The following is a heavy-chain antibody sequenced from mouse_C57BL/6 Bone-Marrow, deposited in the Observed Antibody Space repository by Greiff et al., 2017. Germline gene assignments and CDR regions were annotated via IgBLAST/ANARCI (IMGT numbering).Heavy chain of an antibody. CDR3: ARKRLRRTGFAY. CDR2: ISSGSSTI. D-gene: IGHD2-4*01. CDR1: GFTFSDYG. V-gene: IGHV5-17*01. Sequence: EVTLMESGGGLVKPGGSLKLSCAASGFTFSDYGMHWVRQAPEKGLEWVAYISSGSSTIYYADTVKGRFTISRDNAQNTLFLQMTSLRSEDAAMYDCARKRLRRTGFAYWGQGTLVTVSA. J-gene: IGHJ3*01.